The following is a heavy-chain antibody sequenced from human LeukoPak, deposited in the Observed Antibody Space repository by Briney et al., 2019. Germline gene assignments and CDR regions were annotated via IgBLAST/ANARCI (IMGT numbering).Heavy chain of an antibody. CDR1: GGSISSGGYY. D-gene: IGHD3-10*01. CDR2: IYHSGST. Sequence: SETLSLTCTVSGGSISSGGYYWSWIRQPPGKGLEWIGYIYHSGSTYYNPSLKSRVTISVDRSKNQFSLKLSSVTAADTAVYYCAISRYYYGSGSYYGGFDPWGQGTLVTVSS. CDR3: AISRYYYGSGSYYGGFDP. J-gene: IGHJ5*02. V-gene: IGHV4-30-2*01.